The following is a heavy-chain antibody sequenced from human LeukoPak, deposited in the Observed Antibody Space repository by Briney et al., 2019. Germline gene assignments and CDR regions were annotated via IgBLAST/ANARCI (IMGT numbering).Heavy chain of an antibody. D-gene: IGHD2-21*02. CDR1: GFSFSRYD. CDR3: AKGQVTAIPGYFDY. J-gene: IGHJ4*02. Sequence: GGSRRLSCVASGFSFSRYDMHWVRQAPGKGLEWVSAISGSGGSTYYADSVKGRFTISRDNSKNTLYLQMNSLRAEDTAVYYCAKGQVTAIPGYFDYWGQGTLVTVSS. CDR2: ISGSGGST. V-gene: IGHV3-23*01.